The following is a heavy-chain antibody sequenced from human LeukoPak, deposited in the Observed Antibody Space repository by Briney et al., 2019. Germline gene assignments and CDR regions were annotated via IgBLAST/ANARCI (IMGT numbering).Heavy chain of an antibody. Sequence: SETLPLTCTVSGGSISSYYWIWIRQPPGKGLEWIGYIYYSGRTNYTTSLKSRVTISVDTSKNQFSLKLSSVTAADTAVYYCARRNSVTVAFDYWGQGTLVTASS. CDR2: IYYSGRT. CDR3: ARRNSVTVAFDY. CDR1: GGSISSYY. D-gene: IGHD1-14*01. J-gene: IGHJ4*02. V-gene: IGHV4-59*01.